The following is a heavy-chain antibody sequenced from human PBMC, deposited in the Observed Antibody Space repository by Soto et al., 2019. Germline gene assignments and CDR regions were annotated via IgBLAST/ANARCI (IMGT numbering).Heavy chain of an antibody. CDR2: TYYRSKWYN. Sequence: SQTLSLTCAISGDSLSSNSAAWNWIRQSPSRGLEWLGRTYYRSKWYNDYAVSAKSRITINPDTSKNQFSLQLNSVTPEDTAVYYCARVAQQLDWFDPWGQGTLVTVSS. D-gene: IGHD6-13*01. CDR3: ARVAQQLDWFDP. J-gene: IGHJ5*02. CDR1: GDSLSSNSAA. V-gene: IGHV6-1*01.